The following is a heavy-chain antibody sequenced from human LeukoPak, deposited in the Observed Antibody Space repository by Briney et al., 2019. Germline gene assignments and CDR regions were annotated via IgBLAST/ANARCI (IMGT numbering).Heavy chain of an antibody. V-gene: IGHV3-21*01. D-gene: IGHD6-6*01. CDR2: ISSSGNYI. CDR1: GFTFTSYS. CDR3: ARTKKAARGLDAFDI. J-gene: IGHJ3*02. Sequence: GGSLRLSCAASGFTFTSYSMKWVRQAPGKGLEWVSSISSSGNYIYYADSAKGRFTISRDNAGNSLYLQMNSLRAEDTAVYYCARTKKAARGLDAFDIWGQGAMVTVSS.